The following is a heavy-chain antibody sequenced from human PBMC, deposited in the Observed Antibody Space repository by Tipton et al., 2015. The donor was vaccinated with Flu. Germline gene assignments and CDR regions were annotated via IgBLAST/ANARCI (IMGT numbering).Heavy chain of an antibody. V-gene: IGHV4-31*03. J-gene: IGHJ4*02. Sequence: LRLSCTVSGGSISSGDYYWSWIRQRPGKGLEWIGDIYHSGTTVYNPSLKSRISMSADMAKNQFSLELSSVTAADTAVYYCVGGIMLGGTYCFDYWGQGALVTVSS. D-gene: IGHD3-16*01. CDR2: IYHSGTT. CDR1: GGSISSGDYY. CDR3: VGGIMLGGTYCFDY.